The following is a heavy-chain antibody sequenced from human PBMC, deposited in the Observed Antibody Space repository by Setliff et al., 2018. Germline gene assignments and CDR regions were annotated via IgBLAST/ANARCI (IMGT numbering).Heavy chain of an antibody. D-gene: IGHD2-2*01. CDR1: GFTFSTYS. J-gene: IGHJ4*02. V-gene: IGHV3-48*01. CDR2: ISSSSSPI. CDR3: ASYCSSTSCPFDY. Sequence: GGSLRLSCAASGFTFSTYSMNWVRQAPGKGLEWVSYISSSSSPIYYADSVKGRFTISRDNAENSLYLQMNSLRAEDTAVYYCASYCSSTSCPFDYWGQGTLVTVSS.